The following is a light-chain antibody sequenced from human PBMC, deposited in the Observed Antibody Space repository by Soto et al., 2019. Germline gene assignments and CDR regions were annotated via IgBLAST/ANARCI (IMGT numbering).Light chain of an antibody. V-gene: IGKV3-15*01. J-gene: IGKJ2*01. CDR3: QQYNNGPPFT. CDR1: QSVSSN. Sequence: EIVMTQSPATLPVSPGERATLSCRASQSVSSNVAWYQQKPGQAPRLLIYDASTRATGIPARFSGSGSETELTLTISSMQSEDFAVYYCQQYNNGPPFTFGQGTKLEIK. CDR2: DAS.